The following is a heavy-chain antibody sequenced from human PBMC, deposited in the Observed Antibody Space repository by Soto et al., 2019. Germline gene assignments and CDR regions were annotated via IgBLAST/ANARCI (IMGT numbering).Heavy chain of an antibody. V-gene: IGHV1-69*13. Sequence: GAAVTVSCKASGDTFSSYAISWVRQAPGQGLEWMGGIMPIFGTANYAQKFQGRVTISADESTSTAYMELSSLRSEDTAVYYCARESRSESCFDYWGQGTLVTVSS. D-gene: IGHD1-26*01. J-gene: IGHJ4*02. CDR1: GDTFSSYA. CDR2: IMPIFGTA. CDR3: ARESRSESCFDY.